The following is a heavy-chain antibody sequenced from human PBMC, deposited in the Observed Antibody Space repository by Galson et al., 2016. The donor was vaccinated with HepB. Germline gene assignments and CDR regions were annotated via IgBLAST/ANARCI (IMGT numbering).Heavy chain of an antibody. V-gene: IGHV1-46*01. CDR2: INPSGGSK. D-gene: IGHD2-2*01. CDR3: ARGYCSSTSCYPYYFDY. Sequence: SVKVSCKASGYTFTSYYMHWVRQAPGQGREWMGIINPSGGSKSYAQKFQCRVTMTRDTSTSTVYMELSSLTSEDTAVYYCARGYCSSTSCYPYYFDYWGQGTLVTVSS. CDR1: GYTFTSYY. J-gene: IGHJ4*02.